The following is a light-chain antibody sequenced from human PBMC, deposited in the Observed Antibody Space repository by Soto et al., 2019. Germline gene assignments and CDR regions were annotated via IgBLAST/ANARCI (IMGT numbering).Light chain of an antibody. CDR3: LQDYDYPYT. V-gene: IGKV1-6*02. J-gene: IGKJ2*01. CDR2: VAS. CDR1: RSIRND. Sequence: IQMTQSTSSLSASVGARVTLTCRSSRSIRNDLDWYQQRPGKAPRLLVYVASSLAPGAPSRFSGSGSGTDFTLTISGLQPEDFASYYCLQDYDYPYTFGQGTTLDIK.